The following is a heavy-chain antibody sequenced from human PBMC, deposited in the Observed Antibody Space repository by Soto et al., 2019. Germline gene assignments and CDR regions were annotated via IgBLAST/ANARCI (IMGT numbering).Heavy chain of an antibody. V-gene: IGHV4-30-4*01. Sequence: PSETLSLTCTVSGGSISSGDYYWSWIRQPPGKGLEWIGYIYYSGSTYYNPSLKSRVTISVDTSKNQFSLKLSSVAATDTAVYYCARHGNTVTTGYYYGMDVWGQGTTVTVSS. J-gene: IGHJ6*02. CDR2: IYYSGST. CDR3: ARHGNTVTTGYYYGMDV. CDR1: GGSISSGDYY. D-gene: IGHD4-17*01.